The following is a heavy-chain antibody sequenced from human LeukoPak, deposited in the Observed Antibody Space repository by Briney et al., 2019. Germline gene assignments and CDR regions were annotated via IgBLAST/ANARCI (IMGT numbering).Heavy chain of an antibody. CDR1: GFSFSSYS. CDR2: ISGSGGST. V-gene: IGHV3-23*01. Sequence: GGSLRLSCAASGFSFSSYSMNWVRQAPGQGLEWVSAISGSGGSTYYADSVKGRFTISRDNSKNTLYLQMNSLRAEDTAVYYCAKDQYQPLLYLDYWGQGTLVTVSS. D-gene: IGHD2-2*01. J-gene: IGHJ4*02. CDR3: AKDQYQPLLYLDY.